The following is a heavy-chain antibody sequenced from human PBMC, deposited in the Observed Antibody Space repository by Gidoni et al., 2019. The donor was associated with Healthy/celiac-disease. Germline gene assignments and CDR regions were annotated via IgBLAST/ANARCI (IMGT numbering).Heavy chain of an antibody. CDR1: GFTFSSYE. J-gene: IGHJ4*02. CDR3: ARDFEGIAAADTYFDY. Sequence: EVQLVESGGDLVQPGGSMRLSCAASGFTFSSYEMNWVRQAPGKGLEWVSYISSSGSTIYYADSVKGRFTISRDNAKNSLYLQMNSLRAEDTAVYYCARDFEGIAAADTYFDYWGQGTLVTVSS. V-gene: IGHV3-48*03. D-gene: IGHD6-13*01. CDR2: ISSSGSTI.